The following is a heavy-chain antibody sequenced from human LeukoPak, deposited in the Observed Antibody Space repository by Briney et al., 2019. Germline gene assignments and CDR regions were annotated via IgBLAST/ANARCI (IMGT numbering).Heavy chain of an antibody. V-gene: IGHV3-74*01. CDR1: GFTFSSHW. CDR2: IKYDASST. D-gene: IGHD2-15*01. Sequence: GGSLRLSCADSGFTFSSHWMHWVRQAPGKGLVWVSRIKYDASSTSYADSVKGRFTISRDNAKNSLYLQMNSLRAEDTAVYYCARVYCSGGSCYPHADWGQGTLVTVSS. CDR3: ARVYCSGGSCYPHAD. J-gene: IGHJ4*02.